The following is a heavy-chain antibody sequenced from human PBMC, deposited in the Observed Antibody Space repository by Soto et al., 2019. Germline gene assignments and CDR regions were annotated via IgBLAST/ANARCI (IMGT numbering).Heavy chain of an antibody. V-gene: IGHV3-48*02. CDR2: ISSSSSTI. Sequence: PGGSLRLSCAASGFTFSSYSMNWVRQAPGKGLEWVSYISSSSSTIYYADSVKGRFAISRDNAKNSLYLQMNSLRDEDTAVYYCARESGYDYVWGSYRYTRTYFDYWGQGTLVTVSS. J-gene: IGHJ4*02. CDR3: ARESGYDYVWGSYRYTRTYFDY. D-gene: IGHD3-16*02. CDR1: GFTFSSYS.